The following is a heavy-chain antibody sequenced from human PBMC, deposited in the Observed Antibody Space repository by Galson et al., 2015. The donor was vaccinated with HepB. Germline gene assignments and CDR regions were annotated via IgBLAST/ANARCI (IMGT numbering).Heavy chain of an antibody. CDR1: GFTFSSYW. J-gene: IGHJ5*02. Sequence: SLRLSCAASGFTFSSYWMSWVRQAPGKGLEWVANIKQDGSEKYYVDSVKGRFTISRDNAKNSLYLQMNSLRAEDTAVYYCARGTSGVRFLEWNHWGQGTLVTVSS. D-gene: IGHD3-3*01. V-gene: IGHV3-7*03. CDR2: IKQDGSEK. CDR3: ARGTSGVRFLEWNH.